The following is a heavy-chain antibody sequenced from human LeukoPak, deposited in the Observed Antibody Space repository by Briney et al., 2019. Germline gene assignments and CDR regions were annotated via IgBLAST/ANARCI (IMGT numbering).Heavy chain of an antibody. CDR1: GFTFSSYG. V-gene: IGHV3-30*18. CDR3: AKAKDGYLHY. J-gene: IGHJ4*02. D-gene: IGHD5-24*01. CDR2: ISYDGSNK. Sequence: GRSLRLSCAASGFTFSSYGMHWVRQAPGKGLEWVAVISYDGSNKYYADSVKGRFTISRDNSKNTLYLQMNSLRAEDTAVYYCAKAKDGYLHYWGQGTLVTVSS.